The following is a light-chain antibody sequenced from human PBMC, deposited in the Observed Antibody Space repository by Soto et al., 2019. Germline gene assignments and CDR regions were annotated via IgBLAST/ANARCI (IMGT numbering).Light chain of an antibody. Sequence: EIVLTQSPGTLSLSPGERATLSCRASQSVRSSYLAWYQQKPGQAPRLLIYGASSRATGILDRFSGSGSGTDLTLTISRLEPEDFAVYYCQQYGSSPYTFGQGTKLELK. J-gene: IGKJ2*01. CDR2: GAS. V-gene: IGKV3-20*01. CDR3: QQYGSSPYT. CDR1: QSVRSSY.